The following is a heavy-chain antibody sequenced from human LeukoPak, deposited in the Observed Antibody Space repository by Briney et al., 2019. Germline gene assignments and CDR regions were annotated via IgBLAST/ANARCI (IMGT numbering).Heavy chain of an antibody. CDR1: GGSIRNYY. CDR3: ARESKSYDGSGYYHDY. D-gene: IGHD3-22*01. CDR2: IYTSGSN. Sequence: SETLSLTCTVSGGSIRNYYWSWVRQPAGKGLEWIGRIYTSGSNDYNPSLRSRVTMSVHTSKNQFSLKLSSVTDADTAVYYCARESKSYDGSGYYHDYWGQGTLVTVSS. J-gene: IGHJ4*02. V-gene: IGHV4-4*07.